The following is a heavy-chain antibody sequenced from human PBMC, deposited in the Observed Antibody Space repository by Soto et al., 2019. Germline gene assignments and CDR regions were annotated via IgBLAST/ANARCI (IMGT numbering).Heavy chain of an antibody. CDR3: ATDLSFFWSGYYTRSGPPTDY. CDR2: FDPEDGET. J-gene: IGHJ4*02. Sequence: ASVKVSCKVSGYTLTELSMHWVRQAPGKGLEWMGGFDPEDGETIYAQKFQGRVTMTEDTSTDTAYMELSSLRSEDTAVYYCATDLSFFWSGYYTRSGPPTDYWGQGTLVTVSS. CDR1: GYTLTELS. V-gene: IGHV1-24*01. D-gene: IGHD3-3*01.